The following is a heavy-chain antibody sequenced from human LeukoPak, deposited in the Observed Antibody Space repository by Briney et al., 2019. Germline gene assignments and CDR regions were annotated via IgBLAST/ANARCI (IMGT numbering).Heavy chain of an antibody. CDR1: GFTFSTYW. D-gene: IGHD2-15*01. J-gene: IGHJ4*02. Sequence: PAWSLPLSCAASGFTFSTYWMSWVRQAPGKGLEWVANIKQDGSEKYYVDSVKGRFNISRDNAKNSLYLQMNSLRDADTAVYYCARGHGNFEDWGQGTPVTISS. CDR2: IKQDGSEK. CDR3: ARGHGNFED. V-gene: IGHV3-7*01.